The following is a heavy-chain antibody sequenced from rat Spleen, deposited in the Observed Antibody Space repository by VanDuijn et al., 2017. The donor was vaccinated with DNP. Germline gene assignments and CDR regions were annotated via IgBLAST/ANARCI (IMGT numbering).Heavy chain of an antibody. D-gene: IGHD4-3*01. CDR1: GFTFSAYY. V-gene: IGHV5-22*01. CDR2: IGSAAYAP. CDR3: VRWNSGHFDY. J-gene: IGHJ2*01. Sequence: EVQVVESGGGLVQPGRSLKLSCAASGFTFSAYYMAWVRQAPAKGLEWVAYIGSAAYAPYYTDSVKGRFAISRDNAKSTLYLQMNSLRSEDMATYYCVRWNSGHFDYWGQGVMVTVSS.